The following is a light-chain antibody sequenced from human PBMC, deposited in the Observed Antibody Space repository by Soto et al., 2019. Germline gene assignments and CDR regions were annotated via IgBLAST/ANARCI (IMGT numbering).Light chain of an antibody. V-gene: IGLV2-8*01. CDR3: SSYAGSTLYV. CDR2: EVS. CDR1: SSDVGGYNY. Sequence: QYVLTQPPSATGSPGESVTISCTGTSSDVGGYNYVSWYQQHPGKAPKLMIYEVSKRPSGVPDRFSGSKSGNTASLTVSGLQAEDEADYYCSSYAGSTLYVFGTGTKVTVL. J-gene: IGLJ1*01.